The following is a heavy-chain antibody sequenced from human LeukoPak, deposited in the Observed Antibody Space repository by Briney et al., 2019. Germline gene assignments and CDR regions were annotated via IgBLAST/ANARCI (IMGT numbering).Heavy chain of an antibody. CDR3: ARDTYYGGWFDP. Sequence: SETLSLTCTVSGGSISSYYWSWIRQPPGKGLEWIGDIYYSGSTNYNPSLKSRVTISVDTSKNQFSLKLSSVTAADTAVYYCARDTYYGGWFDPWGQGTLVTVSS. D-gene: IGHD3-10*01. V-gene: IGHV4-59*01. CDR2: IYYSGST. J-gene: IGHJ5*02. CDR1: GGSISSYY.